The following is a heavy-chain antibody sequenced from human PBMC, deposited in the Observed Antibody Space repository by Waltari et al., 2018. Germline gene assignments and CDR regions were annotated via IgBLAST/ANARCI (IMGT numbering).Heavy chain of an antibody. Sequence: QVQLQESGHGLVKPSGTLSLTCAVSGASLSGNYWWSWVRQSPEKGLEWIGQVHHSGKTHYNPSLQSRVAISVDKPKNQFSLNLNSVTAADTAIYYCAGDRAIGLFFDYWGRGTLVTVSS. V-gene: IGHV4-4*02. D-gene: IGHD2-2*01. J-gene: IGHJ4*02. CDR2: VHHSGKT. CDR3: AGDRAIGLFFDY. CDR1: GASLSGNYW.